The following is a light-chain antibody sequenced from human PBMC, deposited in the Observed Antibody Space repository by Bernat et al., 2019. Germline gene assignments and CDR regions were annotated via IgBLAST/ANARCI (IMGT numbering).Light chain of an antibody. V-gene: IGLV2-8*01. Sequence: QSALTQPPSASGSPGQSVTISCTGTSSDVGGYNFLSWYQHHPGQAPKLIIYDVNKRPSGVPDRFSGSKSGNTASLIVSGLQAEDEAHYYCSSYAGSGTELFGGGTKLTVL. CDR2: DVN. J-gene: IGLJ2*01. CDR1: SSDVGGYNF. CDR3: SSYAGSGTEL.